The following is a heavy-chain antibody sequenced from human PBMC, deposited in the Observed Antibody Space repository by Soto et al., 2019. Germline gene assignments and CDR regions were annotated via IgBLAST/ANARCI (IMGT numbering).Heavy chain of an antibody. D-gene: IGHD3-10*01. CDR1: GFTFSNYI. CDR2: ILHDGNNK. J-gene: IGHJ4*02. V-gene: IGHV3-30-3*01. CDR3: ARDDEDGSYCDLGY. Sequence: QVQLVESGGGVVQPGRSLRLSCAASGFTFSNYIMHWFRQAPGKGLEWVAMILHDGNNKYYADSVKGRFTISRDNSKNTLYLQMHSLRTEDTAIYYCARDDEDGSYCDLGYWGQGTLVTVSS.